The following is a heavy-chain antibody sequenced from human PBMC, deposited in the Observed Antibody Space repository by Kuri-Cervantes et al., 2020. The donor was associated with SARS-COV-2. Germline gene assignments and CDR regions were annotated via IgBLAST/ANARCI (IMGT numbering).Heavy chain of an antibody. CDR2: IIPILGTA. V-gene: IGHV1-69*04. CDR3: ASAQGPYYYDSSGYYRFDY. D-gene: IGHD3-22*01. Sequence: SVKVSCKASGGTFSSYAISWVRQAPGQGLEWMGRIIPILGTANYAQKFQGRVTITADKSTSTAYMELSSLRSEDTAVYYCASAQGPYYYDSSGYYRFDYWGQGTLVTVSS. J-gene: IGHJ4*02. CDR1: GGTFSSYA.